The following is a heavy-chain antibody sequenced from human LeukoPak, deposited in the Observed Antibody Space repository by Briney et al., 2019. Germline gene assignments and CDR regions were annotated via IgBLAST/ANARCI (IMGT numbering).Heavy chain of an antibody. CDR3: ASGRQLGY. CDR2: IKQDGSEK. J-gene: IGHJ4*02. V-gene: IGHV3-7*03. D-gene: IGHD4-11*01. CDR1: GFSFSSHW. Sequence: PGGSLRLSCAVSGFSFSSHWMSWVRQAPGKGLEWVANIKQDGSEKYYVDSVKGRFTISRDNAKNSLYFQMNSLRVEDTAVYYCASGRQLGYWGQGTLITVSS.